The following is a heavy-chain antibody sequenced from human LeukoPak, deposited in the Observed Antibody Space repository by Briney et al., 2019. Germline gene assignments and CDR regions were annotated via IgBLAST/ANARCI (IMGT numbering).Heavy chain of an antibody. Sequence: GGSLRLSCAASGFTFSSYAMSWVRQAPGKGLEWVSAISSGGGSTYCADSVKGRFTISRDNAKNTLYLQMNSLRAEDTAVYYSARSRAYSGYDLGYWGQGTLVTVSS. CDR3: ARSRAYSGYDLGY. V-gene: IGHV3-23*01. CDR1: GFTFSSYA. J-gene: IGHJ4*02. CDR2: ISSGGGST. D-gene: IGHD5-12*01.